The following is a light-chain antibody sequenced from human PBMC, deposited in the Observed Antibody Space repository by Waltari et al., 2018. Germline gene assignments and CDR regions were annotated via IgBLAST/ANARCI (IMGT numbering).Light chain of an antibody. CDR1: RSDVGGYSF. CDR3: STYTTSSALL. CDR2: DVS. J-gene: IGLJ3*02. V-gene: IGLV2-14*03. Sequence: QSALTQPASVSGSPGQSIPISCTGTRSDVGGYSFLSWYQQHPGKAPKLMIYDVSKRPSGISNRFSGSKSGNTASLTISGLQTEDEADYFCSTYTTSSALLFGGGTRLTVL.